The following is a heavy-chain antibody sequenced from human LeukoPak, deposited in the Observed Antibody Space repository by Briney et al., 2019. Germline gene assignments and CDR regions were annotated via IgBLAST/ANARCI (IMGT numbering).Heavy chain of an antibody. Sequence: GGSLRLSCAASGFTFSSYTMNWVRQAPGKGLEWVSSISGSSYYIYYADSVKGRFTISRDNAKNSLYLQMNSLRAEDTAVNYCARDIYGGNWPNDYWGQGTLVTVSS. CDR2: ISGSSYYI. J-gene: IGHJ4*02. CDR1: GFTFSSYT. V-gene: IGHV3-21*01. D-gene: IGHD4-23*01. CDR3: ARDIYGGNWPNDY.